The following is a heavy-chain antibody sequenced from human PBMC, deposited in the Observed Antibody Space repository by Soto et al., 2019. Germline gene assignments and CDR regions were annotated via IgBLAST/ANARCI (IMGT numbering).Heavy chain of an antibody. CDR2: IYYSGNT. CDR3: AKYRRTDAEGYTFDY. V-gene: IGHV4-59*01. J-gene: IGHJ4*02. D-gene: IGHD2-15*01. CDR1: GDSISGYY. Sequence: SETLSLTCTVSGDSISGYYWSWIRQPPGKGLQWIGYIYYSGNTNYNPSLKGRVTMSVDTSKNQFSLQVSSVTAADTAVYFCAKYRRTDAEGYTFDYWGQGALVTVSS.